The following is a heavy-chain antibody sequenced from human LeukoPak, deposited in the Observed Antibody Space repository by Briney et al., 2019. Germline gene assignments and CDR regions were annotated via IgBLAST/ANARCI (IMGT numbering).Heavy chain of an antibody. CDR3: ARDDRQNSGGPRWFDP. CDR2: ISSSGSSI. Sequence: PGGSLRLSCAASGFTFNSFSMNWVRQAPGKGPEWVSFISSSGSSIYYADFVKGRFSISRDNAKNLLYLQMSSLRDEDTAIYYCARDDRQNSGGPRWFDPWGQGTLVTVSS. D-gene: IGHD1-26*01. CDR1: GFTFNSFS. J-gene: IGHJ5*02. V-gene: IGHV3-48*02.